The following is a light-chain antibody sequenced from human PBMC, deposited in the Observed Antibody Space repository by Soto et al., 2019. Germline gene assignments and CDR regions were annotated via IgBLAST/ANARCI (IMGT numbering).Light chain of an antibody. V-gene: IGKV1-5*03. CDR2: KAS. CDR3: QRYNTYSWT. CDR1: QSISSW. J-gene: IGKJ1*01. Sequence: DIQMTQSPSTLSASVGDRVTITCRASQSISSWLAWYQQKPGKAPKLLIYKASSLKSGVPSRFSGSGSGTEFTLTISSLQPDDFATYYCQRYNTYSWTFGQGTKVDIK.